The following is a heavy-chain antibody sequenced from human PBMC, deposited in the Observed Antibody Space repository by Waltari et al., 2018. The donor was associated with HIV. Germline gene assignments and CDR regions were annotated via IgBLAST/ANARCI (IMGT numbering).Heavy chain of an antibody. J-gene: IGHJ5*02. CDR1: ASLVPPTA. CDR2: LDSDGQT. Sequence: GGHVLHPGDSLTLSCAPSASLVPPTAITWFRQRPGRGLEGVVILDSDGQTFWPFPMEGRFSASKDGSKNSVFREMNYLRPDDTAIYYCARGVKYLDFGVSYWEADPWGQGTLVTVSS. CDR3: ARGVKYLDFGVSYWEADP. D-gene: IGHD3-3*01. V-gene: IGHV3-53*05.